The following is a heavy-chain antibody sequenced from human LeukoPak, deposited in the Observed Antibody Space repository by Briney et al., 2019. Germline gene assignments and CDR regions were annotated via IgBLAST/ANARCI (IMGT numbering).Heavy chain of an antibody. V-gene: IGHV4-59*01. CDR3: ARHISWGQGFDY. CDR1: VGSISSYY. Sequence: SETLSLTCTVSVGSISSYYWVWIRQPPEKGLEWIGYIYYSGSTNYNPSLKSRVTISVDTSKNQFSLKLSSVTAADTAVYYCARHISWGQGFDYWGQGTLVTVSS. CDR2: IYYSGST. J-gene: IGHJ4*02. D-gene: IGHD3-3*02.